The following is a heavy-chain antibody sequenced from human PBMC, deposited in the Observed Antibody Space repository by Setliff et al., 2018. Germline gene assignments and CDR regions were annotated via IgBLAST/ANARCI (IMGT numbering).Heavy chain of an antibody. J-gene: IGHJ4*02. CDR1: GYSSSNYW. V-gene: IGHV5-51*01. CDR3: ARHPYYDSSGHYSYFDY. CDR2: IYLGDSDT. Sequence: GESLKISCQCSGYSSSNYWIGWVRQMPGKGLEWVGIIYLGDSDTRYSPSFQGQVTISADRSIHTAYLQWSSLKASDTAIFYCARHPYYDSSGHYSYFDYWGQGALVTVSS. D-gene: IGHD3-22*01.